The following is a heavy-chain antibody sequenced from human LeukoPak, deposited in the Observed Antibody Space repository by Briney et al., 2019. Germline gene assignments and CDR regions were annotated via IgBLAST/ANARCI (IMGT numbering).Heavy chain of an antibody. Sequence: GGSLRLSCAASGFTFSSCAMSWVRQAPGKGLEWVSAISGSGGSTYYADSVKGRFTISRDNSKNTLYLQMNSLRAEDTAVYCCAKEDDFWSGPYYFDYWGQGTLVTVSS. D-gene: IGHD3-3*01. CDR2: ISGSGGST. V-gene: IGHV3-23*01. CDR1: GFTFSSCA. CDR3: AKEDDFWSGPYYFDY. J-gene: IGHJ4*02.